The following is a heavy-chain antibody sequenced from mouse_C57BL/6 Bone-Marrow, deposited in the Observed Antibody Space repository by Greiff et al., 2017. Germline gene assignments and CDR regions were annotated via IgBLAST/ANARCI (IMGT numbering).Heavy chain of an antibody. V-gene: IGHV1-62-2*01. Sequence: QVQLQQSGAELMKPGASVKLSCKASGYTFTEYTIHWVKQRSGQGLEWIGWFYPGSGSIKYNEKFKDKATLTADKSSSTVYMELSRLTSEDSAVYFCARHSLYYYGSRGYYAMDYWGQGTSVTVSS. CDR3: ARHSLYYYGSRGYYAMDY. CDR2: FYPGSGSI. J-gene: IGHJ4*01. CDR1: GYTFTEYT. D-gene: IGHD1-1*01.